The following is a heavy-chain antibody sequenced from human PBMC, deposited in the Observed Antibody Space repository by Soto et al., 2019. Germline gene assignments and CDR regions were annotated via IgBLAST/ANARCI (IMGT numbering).Heavy chain of an antibody. Sequence: GGSLRLSCAASGFTFDDYAMHWVRQVPGRGLEWVSGINWNSGSIGYGDSVKGRFAISRDNAKNSLHLQMNSLSAEDTAFYYCVKDESINWYSGHFRHWGQGTLVTVSS. CDR1: GFTFDDYA. V-gene: IGHV3-9*01. D-gene: IGHD6-13*01. J-gene: IGHJ1*01. CDR3: VKDESINWYSGHFRH. CDR2: INWNSGSI.